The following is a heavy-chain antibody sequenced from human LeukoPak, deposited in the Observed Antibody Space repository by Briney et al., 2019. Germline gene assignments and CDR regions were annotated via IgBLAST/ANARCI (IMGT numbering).Heavy chain of an antibody. D-gene: IGHD3-9*01. Sequence: GGSLRLSXAASGFTFSSYAMSWVRQAPGKGLEWVSAISGSGGSTYYADSVKGRFTISRDNSKNTLYLQMNSLRAEDTAVYYCAKEGPLLYFDWLPNHYYMDVWGKGTTVTVSS. CDR1: GFTFSSYA. CDR2: ISGSGGST. CDR3: AKEGPLLYFDWLPNHYYMDV. J-gene: IGHJ6*03. V-gene: IGHV3-23*01.